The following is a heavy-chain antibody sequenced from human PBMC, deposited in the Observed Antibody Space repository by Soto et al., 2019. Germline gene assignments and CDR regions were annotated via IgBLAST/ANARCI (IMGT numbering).Heavy chain of an antibody. V-gene: IGHV3-73*01. J-gene: IGHJ4*02. D-gene: IGHD6-6*01. Sequence: YAASVKGRFTISRDDSKNTAYLQMNSLKTEDTAVYYCTRHQRYSSSSYSYVDYWGQGTLVTVSS. CDR3: TRHQRYSSSSYSYVDY.